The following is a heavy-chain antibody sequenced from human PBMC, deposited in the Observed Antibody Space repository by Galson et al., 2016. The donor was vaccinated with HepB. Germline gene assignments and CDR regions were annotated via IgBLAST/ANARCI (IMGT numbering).Heavy chain of an antibody. V-gene: IGHV3-48*02. D-gene: IGHD1-26*01. Sequence: SLRLSCAASGFTFSTYSMNWIRQAPGKGLEWVSYISSSSNTIDYADSVKGRFTISRDNAKNSLYLQMNSLRDEDTAIYYCARGLEWVLPNNWFDAWGQGTRVTVSS. CDR2: ISSSSNTI. CDR1: GFTFSTYS. CDR3: ARGLEWVLPNNWFDA. J-gene: IGHJ5*02.